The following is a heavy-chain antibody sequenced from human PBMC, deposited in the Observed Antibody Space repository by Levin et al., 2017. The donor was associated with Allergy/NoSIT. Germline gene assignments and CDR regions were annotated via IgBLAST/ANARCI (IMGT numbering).Heavy chain of an antibody. Sequence: PGGSLRLSCAASGFTFSSYGMHWVRQAPGKGLEWVAVISYDGSNKYYADSVKGRFTISRDNSKNTLYLQMNSLRAEDTAVYYCAKDGLGYCSGGSCYTPSDYWGQGTLVTVSS. D-gene: IGHD2-15*01. V-gene: IGHV3-30*18. CDR3: AKDGLGYCSGGSCYTPSDY. CDR1: GFTFSSYG. J-gene: IGHJ4*02. CDR2: ISYDGSNK.